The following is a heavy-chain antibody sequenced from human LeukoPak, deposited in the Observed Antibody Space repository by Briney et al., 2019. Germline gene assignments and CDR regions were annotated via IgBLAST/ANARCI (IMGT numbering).Heavy chain of an antibody. D-gene: IGHD1-26*01. Sequence: PGGSLRLSCAASGFTFDDYAMHWVRQAPGKGLEWVSGISWNSGSIGYADSVKGRFTISRDNAKNSLYLQMNSLRAEDTALYYCAKAGSYYAYFDYWGQGTLVTVSS. J-gene: IGHJ4*02. CDR2: ISWNSGSI. V-gene: IGHV3-9*01. CDR3: AKAGSYYAYFDY. CDR1: GFTFDDYA.